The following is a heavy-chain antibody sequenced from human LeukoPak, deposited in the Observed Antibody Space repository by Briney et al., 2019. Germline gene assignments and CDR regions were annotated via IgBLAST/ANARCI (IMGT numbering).Heavy chain of an antibody. CDR3: VKGGGGATTFDY. CDR2: ISSNGGST. CDR1: GFTFSSYA. D-gene: IGHD1-26*01. Sequence: GVSLRLSCSASGFTFSSYAMHWVRQAPGKGLEYVSAISSNGGSTYYADSVKGRFTISRDNSKNTLYLQKSSLRAEDTAVYYCVKGGGGATTFDYWGQGTLVTVSS. V-gene: IGHV3-64D*06. J-gene: IGHJ4*02.